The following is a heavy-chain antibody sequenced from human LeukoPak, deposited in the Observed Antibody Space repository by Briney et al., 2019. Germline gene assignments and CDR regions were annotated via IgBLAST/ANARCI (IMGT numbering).Heavy chain of an antibody. CDR2: IYSGGST. CDR3: ARECSSCSYYFDY. V-gene: IGHV3-66*02. CDR1: GFTVSSNY. J-gene: IGHJ4*02. D-gene: IGHD2-2*01. Sequence: GGSLRLSCAASGFTVSSNYMSWVRQAPGKGLEWVSVIYSGGSTYYADSVKGRFTISRDNSKNTLYLQMNSLRAEDTAVYYCARECSSCSYYFDYWGQGTLVTDSS.